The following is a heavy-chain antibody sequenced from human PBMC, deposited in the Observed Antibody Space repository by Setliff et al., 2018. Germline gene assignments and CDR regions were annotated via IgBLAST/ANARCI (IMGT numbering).Heavy chain of an antibody. V-gene: IGHV1-69*05. D-gene: IGHD3-22*01. CDR1: GFRFTSFG. J-gene: IGHJ6*03. CDR2: TIPMFGTT. CDR3: VREGVDSRSSTDYRYYMDV. Sequence: ASVKVSCKTSGFRFTSFGFSWVRQAPGQGLEWMGGTIPMFGTTDYARKFQGRVTIITDESTSTAYMQLSSLGSEDTAVYYCVREGVDSRSSTDYRYYMDVWGKGTTVTVSS.